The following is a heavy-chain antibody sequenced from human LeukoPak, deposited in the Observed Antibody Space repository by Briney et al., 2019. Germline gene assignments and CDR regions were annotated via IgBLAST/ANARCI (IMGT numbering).Heavy chain of an antibody. CDR1: GYTFTNYD. Sequence: ASVKVSCKASGYTFTNYDIIWVRQASGRGLEWMGWINPNSGGTNYAQKFQGRVTMTRDTSISTAYMELSRLRSDDTAVYYCARYGYSSGWYVSAWGQGTLVTVSS. CDR3: ARYGYSSGWYVSA. D-gene: IGHD6-19*01. V-gene: IGHV1-2*02. CDR2: INPNSGGT. J-gene: IGHJ5*02.